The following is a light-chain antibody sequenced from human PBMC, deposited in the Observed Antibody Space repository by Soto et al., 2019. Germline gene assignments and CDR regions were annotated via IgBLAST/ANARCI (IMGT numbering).Light chain of an antibody. CDR2: AAS. CDR3: QQSYSTPYT. J-gene: IGKJ2*01. CDR1: QSKSNY. V-gene: IGKV1-39*01. Sequence: DIQMTQSPSSLSASVGDRVTITCRASQSKSNYLNWYQHKPGKAPKVLIYAASTLQSGVPSRFSGRGSGTDFTLTISSLQPEDFATYHCQQSYSTPYTFGQGTKLEIK.